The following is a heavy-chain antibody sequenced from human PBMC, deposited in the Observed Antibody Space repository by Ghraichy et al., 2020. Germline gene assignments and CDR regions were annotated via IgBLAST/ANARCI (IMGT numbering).Heavy chain of an antibody. Sequence: SETLSLTCTVSGGSISSGSYYWGWIRQPPGKGLEWIGSIYYSGSTYYNPSLKSRVTISVDTSKNQFSLKLSSVTAADTAVYYCGWGPEDYWGQGTLVTVSS. CDR1: GGSISSGSYY. D-gene: IGHD1-14*01. CDR2: IYYSGST. CDR3: GWGPEDY. J-gene: IGHJ4*02. V-gene: IGHV4-39*07.